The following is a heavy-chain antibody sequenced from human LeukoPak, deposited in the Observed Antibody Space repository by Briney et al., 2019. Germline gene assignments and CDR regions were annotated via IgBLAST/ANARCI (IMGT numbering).Heavy chain of an antibody. CDR2: IYHSGST. Sequence: SETLSLTCAVSGGSISSSNWWSWVRQPPGKGLEWIGEIYHSGSTNYNPSLKSRVTISVDKSKNQFSLKLSSVTAADTAVYYCARAVHYSGTSDQYTGGWYYFDFWGQGTLVTVSS. J-gene: IGHJ4*02. CDR3: ARAVHYSGTSDQYTGGWYYFDF. V-gene: IGHV4-4*02. D-gene: IGHD3-10*01. CDR1: GGSISSSNW.